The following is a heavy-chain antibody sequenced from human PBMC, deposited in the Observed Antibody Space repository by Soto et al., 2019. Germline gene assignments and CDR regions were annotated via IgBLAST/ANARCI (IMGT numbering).Heavy chain of an antibody. Sequence: GESLKSSFKGSGYSLTNYWLGWVRQMPGKGLDLMVIIYPGDSDTRYSPSFQGQVTISADKSISTAYLQWSSLKASDTAMYYCARLVVGVPRYLACWGQRALDTVSS. D-gene: IGHD1-26*01. V-gene: IGHV5-51*01. CDR1: GYSLTNYW. CDR3: ARLVVGVPRYLAC. J-gene: IGHJ4*02. CDR2: IYPGDSDT.